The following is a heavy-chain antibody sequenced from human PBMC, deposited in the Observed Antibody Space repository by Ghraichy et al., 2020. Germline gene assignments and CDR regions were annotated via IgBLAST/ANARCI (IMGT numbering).Heavy chain of an antibody. CDR2: INPSGGTT. CDR3: VRPGGTRYFDF. CDR1: GYTFTSYN. D-gene: IGHD3-9*01. J-gene: IGHJ4*02. Sequence: ASVKVSCKASGYTFTSYNVHWVRQAPGQGLEWMGMINPSGGTTNYAQKFQGRLTMTRDTSTSTVYMELSSLGSEDTAIYYCVRPGGTRYFDFWGQGTLVTVSS. V-gene: IGHV1-46*01.